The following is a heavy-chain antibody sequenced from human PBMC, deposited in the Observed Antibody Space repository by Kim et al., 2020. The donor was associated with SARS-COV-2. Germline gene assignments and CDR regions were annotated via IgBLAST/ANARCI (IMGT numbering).Heavy chain of an antibody. J-gene: IGHJ3*02. CDR2: IYSGGSST. Sequence: GGSLRLSCAASGFTFSIYAMSWVRQAPGTGLEWVSVIYSGGSSTYYADPLKGRFTISRDNAKNTLYLLMNSLRAEDTAVYYCTKESCHYGSGSYDI. CDR3: TKESCHYGSGSYDI. V-gene: IGHV3-23*03. D-gene: IGHD3-10*01. CDR1: GFTFSIYA.